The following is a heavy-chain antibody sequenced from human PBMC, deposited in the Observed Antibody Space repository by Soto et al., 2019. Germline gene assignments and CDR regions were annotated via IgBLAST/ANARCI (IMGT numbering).Heavy chain of an antibody. CDR2: TYYRSKWYH. CDR1: GDSVSSNSAA. V-gene: IGHV6-1*01. D-gene: IGHD6-19*01. Sequence: SQTFSLTCAISGDSVSSNSAAWNWIRQSPARGLEWLGRTYYRSKWYHDYAVSVKGRITINPDTSKNQFSLQLNSVTPEDTAVYYCASGSGWYGRVSDAFDIWGQGTMVTVSS. CDR3: ASGSGWYGRVSDAFDI. J-gene: IGHJ3*02.